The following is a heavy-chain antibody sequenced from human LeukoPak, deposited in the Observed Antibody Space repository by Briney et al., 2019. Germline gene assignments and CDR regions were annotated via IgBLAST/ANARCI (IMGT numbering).Heavy chain of an antibody. J-gene: IGHJ4*02. V-gene: IGHV3-13*01. CDR2: IGTAGDT. CDR1: GFTLSSYD. D-gene: IGHD2-2*02. CDR3: ARGNIRGLDY. Sequence: GGSLRLSCAPSGFTLSSYDMHWVRQATGKRLEWVSAIGTAGDTYYPGSVKGRFTISRENAKNSLYLQMNSLRAGDTAVYYCARGNIRGLDYWGQGTLVTVSS.